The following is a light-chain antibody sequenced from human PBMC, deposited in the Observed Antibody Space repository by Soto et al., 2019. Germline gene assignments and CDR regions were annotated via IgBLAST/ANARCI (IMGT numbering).Light chain of an antibody. V-gene: IGLV2-8*01. CDR1: SSDVGGYNY. CDR2: EVN. CDR3: SSYAGSSNL. Sequence: QSVLTQPPSASGSPGQSVAISCTGTSSDVGGYNYVSWYQQHPGKAPKLMIYEVNKRPSGVPDRFSGSKSGNTASLTVSGLQAEDEAPYYCSSYAGSSNLFGTGTKVTVL. J-gene: IGLJ1*01.